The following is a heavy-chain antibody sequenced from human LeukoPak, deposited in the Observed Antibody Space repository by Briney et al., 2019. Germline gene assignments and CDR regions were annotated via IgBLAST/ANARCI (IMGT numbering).Heavy chain of an antibody. J-gene: IGHJ3*02. CDR2: IIPILGIA. CDR3: ARTLFVNGGNAFDI. Sequence: SVKVSCKASGYTFTSYDINWVRQAPGQGLEWMGRIIPILGIANYAQKFQGRVTITADKSTSTAYMELSSLRSEDTAVYYCARTLFVNGGNAFDIWGQGTMVTVSS. V-gene: IGHV1-69*04. CDR1: GYTFTSYD. D-gene: IGHD2-8*01.